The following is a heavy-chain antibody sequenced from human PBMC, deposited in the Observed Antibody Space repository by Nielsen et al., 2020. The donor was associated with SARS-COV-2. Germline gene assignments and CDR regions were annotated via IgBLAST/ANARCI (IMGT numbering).Heavy chain of an antibody. J-gene: IGHJ4*02. CDR3: ARDSGGGDSSGFGY. V-gene: IGHV3-9*01. Sequence: SLKISCAASGFTFDDYAMHWVRQAPGKGLEWVSGISWNSGSIGYADSVKGRFTISRDNAKNSLYLQMNSLRAEDTAVYYCARDSGGGDSSGFGYWGQGTLVTVSS. D-gene: IGHD2-21*01. CDR1: GFTFDDYA. CDR2: ISWNSGSI.